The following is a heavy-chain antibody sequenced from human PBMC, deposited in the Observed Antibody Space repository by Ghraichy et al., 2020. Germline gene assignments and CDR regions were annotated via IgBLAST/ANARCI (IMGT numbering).Heavy chain of an antibody. CDR3: ARSDYGGYSFEF. Sequence: GSLRLSCAASGFTFSSYGMHWVRQAPGKGLEWVAVIWYDVTNKYYEGSVKGRFTISRDNSKNTLYLQMNSLRAEDTAVYYCARSDYGGYSFEFWGQGTLVTVSS. CDR2: IWYDVTNK. D-gene: IGHD2-21*01. V-gene: IGHV3-33*01. J-gene: IGHJ4*02. CDR1: GFTFSSYG.